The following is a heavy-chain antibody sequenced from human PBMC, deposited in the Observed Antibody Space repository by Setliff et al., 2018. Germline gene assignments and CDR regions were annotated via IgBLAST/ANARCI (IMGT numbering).Heavy chain of an antibody. Sequence: PSETLSLTCAVYGGSFSGYYWSWIRQPPGNGLEWIGEINHSGSTNYNPSLKSRVPISVDTSKNQVSLKLSSVTAADTAVYYCARDAGGTISSAVFDYWGQGTLVTFSS. CDR3: ARDAGGTISSAVFDY. J-gene: IGHJ4*02. D-gene: IGHD2-2*01. CDR1: GGSFSGYY. CDR2: INHSGST. V-gene: IGHV4-34*01.